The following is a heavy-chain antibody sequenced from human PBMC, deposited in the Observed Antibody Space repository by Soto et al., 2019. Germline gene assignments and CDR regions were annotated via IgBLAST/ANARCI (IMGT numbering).Heavy chain of an antibody. CDR2: ISSSSSYT. CDR3: AYTSLLYSSSSAAEDGWSQDV. V-gene: IGHV3-11*06. D-gene: IGHD6-6*01. CDR1: GFTFSDYY. J-gene: IGHJ6*02. Sequence: QVQLVESGGGLVKPGGSLRLSCAASGFTFSDYYMSWIRQAPGKGLEWVSYISSSSSYTNYADSVKGRFTISRDNAKNSLYLQMNSLRAEDTAVYYCAYTSLLYSSSSAAEDGWSQDVWGQGTTVTVSS.